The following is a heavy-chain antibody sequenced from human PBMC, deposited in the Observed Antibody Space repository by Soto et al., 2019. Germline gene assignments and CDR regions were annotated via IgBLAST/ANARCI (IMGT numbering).Heavy chain of an antibody. CDR3: ARDGAASDTFLGYYGMDV. V-gene: IGHV3-48*03. CDR2: ISSSGSTI. D-gene: IGHD6-13*01. Sequence: GSLRLSCAASGFTFSSYEMNWVRQAPGKGLEWVSYISSSGSTIYYADSVKGRFTISRDNAKNSLYLQMNSLRAEDTAVYYCARDGAASDTFLGYYGMDVWGQGTTVTVS. CDR1: GFTFSSYE. J-gene: IGHJ6*02.